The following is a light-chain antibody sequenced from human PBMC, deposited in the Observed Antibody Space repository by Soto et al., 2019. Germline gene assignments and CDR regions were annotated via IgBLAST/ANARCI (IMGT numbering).Light chain of an antibody. CDR1: QSIGSD. J-gene: IGKJ5*01. CDR3: QQSYSNPIT. V-gene: IGKV1-39*01. Sequence: DIQMTQSPSSLAASFGDTITITCRARQSIGSDLNWYQQKPGKAPKVLIYAASTLQSGVPSRCSGSGSGTDFTLTISTLQPEDFEAYYCQQSYSNPITFGQGTRLEIK. CDR2: AAS.